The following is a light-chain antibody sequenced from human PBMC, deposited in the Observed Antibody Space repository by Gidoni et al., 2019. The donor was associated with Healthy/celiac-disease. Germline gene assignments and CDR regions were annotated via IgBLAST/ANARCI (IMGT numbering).Light chain of an antibody. V-gene: IGKV3-11*01. CDR1: QSVSSY. CDR3: QQRSNWPVVT. CDR2: DAS. Sequence: EIVLTQSPATLSLSPGERATLSCRASQSVSSYLAWDQQKPGQAPRLLIYDASNTATGIPARFSGSGSGTDFTLTISSLEPEDFAVYYCQQRSNWPVVTFGQGTKVEIK. J-gene: IGKJ1*01.